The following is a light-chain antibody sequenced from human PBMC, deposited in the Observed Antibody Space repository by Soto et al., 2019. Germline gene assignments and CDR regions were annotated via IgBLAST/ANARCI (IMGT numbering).Light chain of an antibody. V-gene: IGKV1-27*01. CDR1: QGINNY. CDR2: AAS. Sequence: DIPMTQSPASLSASVGDRVTITCRASQGINNYVAWYQQKPGKPPKLLIYAASTLQSGVPSRFSGSGSGTDFTLTINSLQPEDVATYSCQKYSSVPVFGPGTKVDIK. CDR3: QKYSSVPV. J-gene: IGKJ3*01.